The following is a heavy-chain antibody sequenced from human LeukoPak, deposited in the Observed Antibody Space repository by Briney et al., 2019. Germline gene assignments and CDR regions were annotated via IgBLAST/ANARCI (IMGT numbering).Heavy chain of an antibody. CDR1: GFSLSTSGMC. Sequence: SGPTLVKPTQTLTPTCTFSGFSLSTSGMCVSWIRQPPGKALEWLALIDWDDDKYYSTTLKTRLTISKDTSKNQVVLTMTNMDPVDTATYYCARISTAGAFFDYWGQGTLVTVSS. CDR2: IDWDDDK. V-gene: IGHV2-70*01. CDR3: ARISTAGAFFDY. J-gene: IGHJ4*02.